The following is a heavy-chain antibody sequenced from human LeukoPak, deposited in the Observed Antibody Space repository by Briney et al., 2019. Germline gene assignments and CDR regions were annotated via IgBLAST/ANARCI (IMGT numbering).Heavy chain of an antibody. D-gene: IGHD6-19*01. J-gene: IGHJ4*02. CDR2: IIPIFGTA. V-gene: IGHV1-69*13. CDR3: ARESSWYNYFDY. CDR1: GGTFSSYA. Sequence: GASVKVSCKASGGTFSSYAISWVRQAPGQGLEWMGGIIPIFGTANYAQKFQGRVTITADESTSTAYMELRSLTSDDTAVYYCARESSWYNYFDYWGQGTLVTVSS.